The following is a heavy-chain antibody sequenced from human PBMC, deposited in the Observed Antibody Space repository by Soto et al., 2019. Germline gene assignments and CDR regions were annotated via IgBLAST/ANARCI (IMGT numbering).Heavy chain of an antibody. CDR2: IDPSDSYT. V-gene: IGHV5-10-1*01. CDR3: ARHRSGGSSTPPGGNWFEP. Sequence: GEALKISCEGSGYCFTSYCISRVRQMPGKGLEWMGRIDPSDSYTNYRPSFQGHVTISADKSISTAYLQWSSLKASDTAMYYCARHRSGGSSTPPGGNWFEPWGQGTMVPVSS. CDR1: GYCFTSYC. J-gene: IGHJ5*02. D-gene: IGHD2-15*01.